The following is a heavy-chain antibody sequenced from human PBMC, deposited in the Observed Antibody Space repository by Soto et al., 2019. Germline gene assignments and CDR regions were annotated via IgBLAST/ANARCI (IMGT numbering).Heavy chain of an antibody. J-gene: IGHJ2*01. D-gene: IGHD3-10*01. CDR3: AGGRPLRIHLGAMVRGVIKYWYFDL. CDR2: INHSGST. V-gene: IGHV4-34*01. CDR1: GGSFSGYY. Sequence: PSETLSLTCAVYGGSFSGYYWSWIRQPPGKGLEWIGEINHSGSTNYNPSLKSRVTISVDTSKNQFSLKLSSVTAADTAVYYCAGGRPLRIHLGAMVRGVIKYWYFDLWGRGTLVT.